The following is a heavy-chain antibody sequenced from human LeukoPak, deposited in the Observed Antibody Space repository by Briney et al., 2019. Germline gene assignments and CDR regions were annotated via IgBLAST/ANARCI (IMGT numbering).Heavy chain of an antibody. CDR1: GYTLTELS. D-gene: IGHD1-26*01. CDR3: ATALGIVGATDDAFDI. J-gene: IGHJ3*02. Sequence: ASVKVSCKVSGYTLTELSMHWVRQAPGKGLEWMGGFDPEDGETIYAQKFQGRVTMTRDTSTSTVYMELSSLRSEDTAVYYCATALGIVGATDDAFDIWGQGTMVTVSS. V-gene: IGHV1-24*01. CDR2: FDPEDGET.